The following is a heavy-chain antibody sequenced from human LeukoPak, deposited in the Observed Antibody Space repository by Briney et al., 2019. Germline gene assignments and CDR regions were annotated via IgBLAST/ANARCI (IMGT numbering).Heavy chain of an antibody. V-gene: IGHV3-48*04. CDR3: ARLVSNWFDP. D-gene: IGHD1-26*01. Sequence: GGSLRLSCAASGFTFSRYSMNWVRQAPGKGLEWISYISSSSSTIYYADSVKGRFTISRDNAKKSLYLQMNSLRAEDTAVYYCARLVSNWFDPWGQGTLVTVSS. J-gene: IGHJ5*02. CDR2: ISSSSSTI. CDR1: GFTFSRYS.